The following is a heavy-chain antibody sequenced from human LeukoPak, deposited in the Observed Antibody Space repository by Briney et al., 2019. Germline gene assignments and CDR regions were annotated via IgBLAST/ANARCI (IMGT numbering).Heavy chain of an antibody. Sequence: ASETLSLTCAVSGYSISNNYYWVWIRQPPGRGLEWIGSLYYSDSAYYNTSLRSRVSMSVDTSKNQFSLTLSFVTAADTAVYYCARRHDSYYYYYIDVWGSGTTVTVSS. CDR2: LYYSDSA. CDR3: ARRHDSYYYYYIDV. J-gene: IGHJ6*03. V-gene: IGHV4-38-2*01. CDR1: GYSISNNYY.